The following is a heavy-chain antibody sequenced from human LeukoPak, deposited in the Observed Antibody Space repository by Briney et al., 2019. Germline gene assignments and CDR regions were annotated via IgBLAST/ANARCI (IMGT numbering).Heavy chain of an antibody. V-gene: IGHV1-18*01. CDR2: ISAYNGNT. D-gene: IGHD3-10*01. J-gene: IGHJ4*02. CDR1: GYTFTSYG. CDR3: ARAGRFGELFTFDY. Sequence: ASVKVSCKASGYTFTSYGISWVRQAPGQGLEGMGWISAYNGNTNYAQKLQGRVTLTTDTSTSTAYMELRSLRSDDTAVYYCARAGRFGELFTFDYWGQGTLVTVSS.